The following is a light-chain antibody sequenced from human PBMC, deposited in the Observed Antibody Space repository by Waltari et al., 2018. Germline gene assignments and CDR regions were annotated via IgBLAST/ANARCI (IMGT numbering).Light chain of an antibody. Sequence: QSLLTQPASASGTPGQRVTISCSGSTSHIGRNAVNWYQVVPGTAPKLLIYNNKQRPSGVPDRFSGSKSGTSASLAISGLQSDDEADYYCATWDDNLKGLFGGGTKLTVL. J-gene: IGLJ3*02. CDR3: ATWDDNLKGL. CDR1: TSHIGRNA. CDR2: NNK. V-gene: IGLV1-44*01.